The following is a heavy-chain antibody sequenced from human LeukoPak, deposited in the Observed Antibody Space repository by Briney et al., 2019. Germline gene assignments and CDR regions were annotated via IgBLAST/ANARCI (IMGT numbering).Heavy chain of an antibody. J-gene: IGHJ4*02. V-gene: IGHV4-30-4*01. CDR3: ARVWNWNDVYYFDY. CDR1: GGSISSGDYY. Sequence: SETLSLTCTVSGGSISSGDYYWSWIRQPPGKGLEWIGYIYYSGSIYYNPSLKSRVTISVDTSKNQFSLKLSSVTAVDTAVYYCARVWNWNDVYYFDYWGQGTLVTVSS. CDR2: IYYSGSI. D-gene: IGHD1-1*01.